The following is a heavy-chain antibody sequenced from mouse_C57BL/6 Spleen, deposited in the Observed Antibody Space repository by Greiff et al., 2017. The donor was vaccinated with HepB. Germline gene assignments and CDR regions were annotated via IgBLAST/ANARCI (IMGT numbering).Heavy chain of an antibody. CDR3: ARDALDDGYPDYYAMDY. V-gene: IGHV1-18*01. J-gene: IGHJ4*01. CDR1: GYTFTDYN. Sequence: EVQLQQSGPELVKPGASVKIPCKASGYTFTDYNMDWVKQSHGKSLEWIGDINPNNGGTIYNQKFKGKATLTVDKSSSTAYMELRSLTSEDTAVYYCARDALDDGYPDYYAMDYWGQGTSVTVSS. CDR2: INPNNGGT. D-gene: IGHD2-3*01.